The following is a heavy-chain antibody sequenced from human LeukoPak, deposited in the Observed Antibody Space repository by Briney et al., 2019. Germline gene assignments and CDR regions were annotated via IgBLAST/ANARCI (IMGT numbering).Heavy chain of an antibody. CDR2: ISSSGSTI. CDR3: ARDGAYGDYDY. Sequence: SGGSLRLSCAASGFTFSSYEMNWVRQAPGKGLEWVSYISSSGSTIYYADSVKGRFTISRDNAKNPLYLQMNSLRAEDTAVYYCARDGAYGDYDYWGQGTLVTVSS. CDR1: GFTFSSYE. J-gene: IGHJ4*02. D-gene: IGHD4-17*01. V-gene: IGHV3-48*03.